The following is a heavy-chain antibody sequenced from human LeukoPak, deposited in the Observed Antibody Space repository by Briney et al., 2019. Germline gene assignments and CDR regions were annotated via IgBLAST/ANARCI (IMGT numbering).Heavy chain of an antibody. Sequence: EASVKVSCKASGGTFSSYAISWVRQAPGQGLEWMGRIIPILGIANYAQKFQGRVTITADKSTSTAYMELSSLRSEDTAVYYCARGTMRLRSWSHAFDIWGQGTMVTVSS. CDR1: GGTFSSYA. D-gene: IGHD5-12*01. V-gene: IGHV1-69*04. J-gene: IGHJ3*02. CDR3: ARGTMRLRSWSHAFDI. CDR2: IIPILGIA.